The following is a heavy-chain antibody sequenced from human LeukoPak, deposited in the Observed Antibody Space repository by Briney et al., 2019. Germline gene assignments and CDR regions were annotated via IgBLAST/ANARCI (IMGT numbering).Heavy chain of an antibody. CDR1: GFAFSNAW. V-gene: IGHV3-15*01. CDR3: TKSNSWYYFDY. D-gene: IGHD2-2*01. J-gene: IGHJ4*02. CDR2: IKNKTEGGTT. Sequence: GGSLRLSCAASGFAFSNAWMSGVRQAPGEGLEWIGRIKNKTEGGTTDYAAPVKGRFTVSRDDSKNTLYLQMNSLKTGDTAIYYCTKSNSWYYFDYWGQGTVVTVSS.